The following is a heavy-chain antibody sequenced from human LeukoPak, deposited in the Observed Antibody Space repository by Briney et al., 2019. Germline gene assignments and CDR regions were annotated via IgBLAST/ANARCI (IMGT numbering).Heavy chain of an antibody. CDR1: GGSFSGYY. J-gene: IGHJ2*01. CDR3: ARARRLYYDSSGYYYVRAHWYFDL. CDR2: INHSGST. V-gene: IGHV4-34*01. D-gene: IGHD3-22*01. Sequence: SETLSLACAVYGGSFSGYYWSWIRQPPGKGLEWIGEINHSGSTNYNPSLKSRVTISVDTSKNQFSLKLSSVTAADTAVYYCARARRLYYDSSGYYYVRAHWYFDLWGRGTLVTVSS.